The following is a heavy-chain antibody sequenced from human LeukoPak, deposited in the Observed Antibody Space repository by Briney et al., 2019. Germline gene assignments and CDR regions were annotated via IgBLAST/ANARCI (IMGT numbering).Heavy chain of an antibody. CDR1: GGTFSSYA. CDR2: IIPIFGTA. D-gene: IGHD1-26*01. Sequence: SVKVSCKASGGTFSSYAISWVRQAPGQGLEWMGGIIPIFGTANYAQKFQGRVTITADESTSTAYMELSSLRSEDTAVYYCASRLLVVGAATGYGMDVWGQGTTVTVSS. J-gene: IGHJ6*02. V-gene: IGHV1-69*13. CDR3: ASRLLVVGAATGYGMDV.